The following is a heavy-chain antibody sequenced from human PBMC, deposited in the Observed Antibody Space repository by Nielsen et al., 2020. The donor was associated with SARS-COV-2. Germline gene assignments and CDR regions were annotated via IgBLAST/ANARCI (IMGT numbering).Heavy chain of an antibody. J-gene: IGHJ6*02. V-gene: IGHV3-20*04. D-gene: IGHD3-10*01. CDR1: GFTFDDYG. CDR3: ARDWSSGSGSSYYYYGMDV. Sequence: GESLKISCAASGFTFDDYGMSWVRQAPGKGLEWVSGINWNGGSTGYADSVKGRFTISRDNAKNSLYLQMNSLRAEDTAVYYCARDWSSGSGSSYYYYGMDVWGQGTTVTVSS. CDR2: INWNGGST.